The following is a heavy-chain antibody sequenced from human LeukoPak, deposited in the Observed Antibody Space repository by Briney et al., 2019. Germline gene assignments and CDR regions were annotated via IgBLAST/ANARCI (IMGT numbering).Heavy chain of an antibody. CDR2: INHSGST. J-gene: IGHJ3*02. Sequence: SETLSLTCAVYGGSFSGYYWSWIRQPPGKGLEWIGEINHSGSTNYNPSLKSRVTISVDTSKNQFSLKLSSVTAADTAVYYCAREGSSSPPDAFDIWGQGTMVTVSS. CDR1: GGSFSGYY. V-gene: IGHV4-34*01. D-gene: IGHD6-6*01. CDR3: AREGSSSPPDAFDI.